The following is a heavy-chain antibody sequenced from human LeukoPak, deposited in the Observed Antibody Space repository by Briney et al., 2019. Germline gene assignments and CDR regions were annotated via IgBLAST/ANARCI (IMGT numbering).Heavy chain of an antibody. J-gene: IGHJ4*02. CDR3: ARDPWYSSSWYYFDY. CDR2: INPNSGGT. V-gene: IGHV1-2*02. D-gene: IGHD6-13*01. Sequence: ASVKVSCKASGYTFTGYYMHWVRRAPGQGLEWMGWINPNSGGTNYAQKFQGRVTMTRDTSISTAYMELSRLRSDDTAVYYCARDPWYSSSWYYFDYWGQGTLVTVSS. CDR1: GYTFTGYY.